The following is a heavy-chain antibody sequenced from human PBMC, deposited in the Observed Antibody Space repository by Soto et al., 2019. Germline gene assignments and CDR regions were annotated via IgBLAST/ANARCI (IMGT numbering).Heavy chain of an antibody. CDR3: ARHYGYGYARD. D-gene: IGHD5-18*01. J-gene: IGHJ4*02. CDR2: IYYSGST. CDR1: GGSISSYY. Sequence: QVQLQESGPGLVKPSETLSLTSTVSGGSISSYYWSWIRQPPGKGLEWIGYIYYSGSTNYNPSLKSRVTISVDTSKNQFSLKLSSVTAADTAVYYCARHYGYGYARDWGQGTLVTVSS. V-gene: IGHV4-59*08.